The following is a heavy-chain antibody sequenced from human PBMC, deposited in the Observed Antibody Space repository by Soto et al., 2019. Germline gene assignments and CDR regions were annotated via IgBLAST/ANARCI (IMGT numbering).Heavy chain of an antibody. CDR2: IYYSGST. V-gene: IGHV4-59*01. J-gene: IGHJ5*02. D-gene: IGHD1-26*01. CDR1: GGSISSYY. CDR3: ARGDLGATTYNWFDP. Sequence: PSETLSLTCTVSGGSISSYYWSWIRQPPGKGLEWIGYIYYSGSTNYNPSLKSRVTISVDTSKDQFSLKLSSVTAADTAVYYCARGDLGATTYNWFDPWGQGTLVTVS.